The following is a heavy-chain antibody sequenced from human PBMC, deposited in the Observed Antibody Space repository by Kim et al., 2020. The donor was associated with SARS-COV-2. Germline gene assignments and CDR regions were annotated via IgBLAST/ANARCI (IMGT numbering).Heavy chain of an antibody. J-gene: IGHJ4*02. V-gene: IGHV3-53*01. D-gene: IGHD5-12*01. Sequence: ESVKGRFTISRDNSKNQLYLQMNSLRAEDTAVYYCARGGYSGYDYPRLDYWVQGTLVTVSS. CDR3: ARGGYSGYDYPRLDY.